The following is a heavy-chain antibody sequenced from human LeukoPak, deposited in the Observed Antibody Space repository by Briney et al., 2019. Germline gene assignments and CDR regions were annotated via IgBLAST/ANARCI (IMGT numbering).Heavy chain of an antibody. CDR2: ITSTSSTV. CDR3: TREYSSSSGRAFDF. D-gene: IGHD6-6*01. V-gene: IGHV3-48*01. J-gene: IGHJ3*01. CDR1: GFTFTTYS. Sequence: GGSLRLSCAASGFTFTTYSMNWVRQAPEKGLEWVSYITSTSSTVYYADSVKGRFTISRDNAKNSLYLQMNSLRAEDTAVYYCTREYSSSSGRAFDFWGQGTMVTVSS.